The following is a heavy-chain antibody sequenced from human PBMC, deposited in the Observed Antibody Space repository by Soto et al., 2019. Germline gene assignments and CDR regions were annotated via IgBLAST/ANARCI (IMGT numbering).Heavy chain of an antibody. V-gene: IGHV4-30-4*01. D-gene: IGHD3-22*01. CDR2: IYYSGST. Sequence: SETLSLTCTVSGGSISSGDYYWSWIRQPPGKGLEWIGYIYYSGSTYYNPSLKSRVTISVDTSKNQFSLKLSSVTAADTAVYYCARWVFYYYDSSGYGPNFDYWGQGTLVTVSS. J-gene: IGHJ4*02. CDR1: GGSISSGDYY. CDR3: ARWVFYYYDSSGYGPNFDY.